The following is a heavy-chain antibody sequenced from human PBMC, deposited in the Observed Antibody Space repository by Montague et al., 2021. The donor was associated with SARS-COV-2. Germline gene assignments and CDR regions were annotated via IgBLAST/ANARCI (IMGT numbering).Heavy chain of an antibody. CDR1: GFPFSTYW. V-gene: IGHV3-74*01. CDR2: INPDGDAT. J-gene: IGHJ4*02. Sequence: SLRLSCAASGFPFSTYWMYWIRQVPVKGLAWVSRINPDGDATTYADSVEGRFTISRDNSKNILYLQMNSLRGEDTAVYYCARSNLHDYADYWGRGNLVTVSS. CDR3: ARSNLHDYADY. D-gene: IGHD4/OR15-4a*01.